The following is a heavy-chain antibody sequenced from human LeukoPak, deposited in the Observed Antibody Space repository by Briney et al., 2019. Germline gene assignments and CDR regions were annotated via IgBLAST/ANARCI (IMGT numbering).Heavy chain of an antibody. CDR2: MNPNSGNT. CDR3: ARARYYYDSSGYYSDYYYYGMDV. V-gene: IGHV1-8*01. J-gene: IGHJ6*02. CDR1: GYTFTSYD. Sequence: ASVKVSCKASGYTFTSYDINWVRQATGQGLEWMGWMNPNSGNTGYAQKFQGRVTMTRNTSISTAYMELSSLRSEDTAVYYCARARYYYDSSGYYSDYYYYGMDVWGQGTTVTVSS. D-gene: IGHD3-22*01.